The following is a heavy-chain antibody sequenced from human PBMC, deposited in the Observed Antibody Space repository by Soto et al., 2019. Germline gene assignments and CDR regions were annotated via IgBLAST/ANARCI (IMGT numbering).Heavy chain of an antibody. CDR1: GGSISSYY. CDR2: IYYSGST. Sequence: SETLSLTCTVSGGSISSYYWSWIRQPPGKGLEWIGYIYYSGSTNYNPSLKSRVTISVDTSKNQFSLKLSSVTAADTAVYYCARDLGSGSYCYYGMDVWGQGTTVTVSS. CDR3: ARDLGSGSYCYYGMDV. D-gene: IGHD1-26*01. V-gene: IGHV4-59*01. J-gene: IGHJ6*01.